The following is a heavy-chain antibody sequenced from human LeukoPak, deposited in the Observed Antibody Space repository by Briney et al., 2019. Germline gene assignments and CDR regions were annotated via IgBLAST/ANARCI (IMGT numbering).Heavy chain of an antibody. CDR2: ISGSGGST. V-gene: IGHV3-23*01. J-gene: IGHJ4*02. CDR3: AKVLEDY. D-gene: IGHD3-16*01. Sequence: SSYYWGWIRQPPGKGLEWVSAISGSGGSTYYADSVKGRFTISRDNSKNTLYLQMNSLRAEDTAVYYCAKVLEDYWGQGTLVTVSS. CDR1: SSYY.